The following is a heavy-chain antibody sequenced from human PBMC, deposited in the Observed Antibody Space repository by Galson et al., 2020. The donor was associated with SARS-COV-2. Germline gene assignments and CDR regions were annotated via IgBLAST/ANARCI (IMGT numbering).Heavy chain of an antibody. Sequence: SETLSLTCTVSRGSINRGRYSWSWLPQPAGRGLEWIGHIQTSGTTTSNPTLKSRVTISPDTSKNQFTLKLTSVTDADTAVYYCARDLDNRGWFGYWGQGTLVTVSS. CDR1: RGSINRGRYS. J-gene: IGHJ5*01. CDR2: IQTSGTT. V-gene: IGHV4-61*09. D-gene: IGHD2-2*03. CDR3: ARDLDNRGWFGY.